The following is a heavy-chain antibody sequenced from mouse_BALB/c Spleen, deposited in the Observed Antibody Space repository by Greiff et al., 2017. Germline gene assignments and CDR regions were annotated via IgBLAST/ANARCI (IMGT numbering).Heavy chain of an antibody. CDR2: ISSGSSTI. CDR3: ARSEGNSMDY. J-gene: IGHJ4*01. Sequence: EVNVVESGGGLVQPGGSRKLSCAASGFTFSSFGMHWVRQAPEKGLEWVAYISSGSSTIYYADTVKGRFTISRDNPKNTLFLQMTSLRSEDTAMYYCARSEGNSMDYWGQGTSVTVSS. V-gene: IGHV5-17*02. D-gene: IGHD2-1*01. CDR1: GFTFSSFG.